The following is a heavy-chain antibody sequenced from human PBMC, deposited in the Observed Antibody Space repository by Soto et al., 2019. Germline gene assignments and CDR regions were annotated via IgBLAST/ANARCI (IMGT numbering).Heavy chain of an antibody. CDR1: GFTFTNYW. CDR2: IDNDGGGT. CDR3: GTVFEK. V-gene: IGHV3-74*01. Sequence: EVQVVESGGGLVQPGGYLRLSCAASGFTFTNYWMHWVRQAPGEGLVWVSRIDNDGGGTSYADFVKGRFTISRDNAKNTLYLQMNSLRVEDTAIYYCGTVFEKWGQGTMVTVSS. D-gene: IGHD4-17*01. J-gene: IGHJ3*02.